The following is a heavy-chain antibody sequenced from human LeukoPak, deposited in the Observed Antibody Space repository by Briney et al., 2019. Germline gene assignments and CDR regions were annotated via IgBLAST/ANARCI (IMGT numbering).Heavy chain of an antibody. J-gene: IGHJ6*03. CDR2: IYYSGST. Sequence: SETLSLTCTVSGGSISSYYWSWIRRPPGKGLEWIGYIYYSGSTNYNPSLKSRVTISVDTSKNQFSLKLSSVTAADTAVYYCASGAYSYYYMDVWGKGTTVTISS. V-gene: IGHV4-59*01. CDR3: ASGAYSYYYMDV. CDR1: GGSISSYY. D-gene: IGHD4-11*01.